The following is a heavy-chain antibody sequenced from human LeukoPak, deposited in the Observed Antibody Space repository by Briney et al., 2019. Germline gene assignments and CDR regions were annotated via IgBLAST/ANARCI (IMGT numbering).Heavy chain of an antibody. Sequence: GGSLRLSCAASGFTFSSYGMSWVRQAPGKGLEWVSAISGSGGSTYYADSVKGRFTISRDNSKNTLYLQMNSLRAEDTAVYYCAKDAGAYYYGSGSSYYYYYMDVWGKGTTVTISS. CDR3: AKDAGAYYYGSGSSYYYYYMDV. CDR1: GFTFSSYG. D-gene: IGHD3-10*01. J-gene: IGHJ6*03. CDR2: ISGSGGST. V-gene: IGHV3-23*01.